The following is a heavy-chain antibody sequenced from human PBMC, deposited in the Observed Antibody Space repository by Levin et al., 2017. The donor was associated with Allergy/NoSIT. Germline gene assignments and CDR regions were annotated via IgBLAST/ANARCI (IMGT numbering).Heavy chain of an antibody. Sequence: SETLSLTCAVSGGSISSGGYSWSWIRQSPGTGLEWIGYIYDSRSTYYNPSLKSRVTISVDWSKNQFSLNLTSVTAADTAVYFCARGVAAASHAFDIWGQGTMFTVSS. CDR1: GGSISSGGYS. J-gene: IGHJ3*02. V-gene: IGHV4-30-2*06. CDR3: ARGVAAASHAFDI. CDR2: IYDSRST. D-gene: IGHD2-15*01.